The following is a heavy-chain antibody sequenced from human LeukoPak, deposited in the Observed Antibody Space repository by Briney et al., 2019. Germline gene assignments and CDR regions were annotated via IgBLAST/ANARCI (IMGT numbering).Heavy chain of an antibody. Sequence: SETLSLTCTVSGGSISSYYWSWIRQTAGKGLEWIGRIHVTGRADYNPSLKSRVTVSLDTAKNQYSLQLSSVSAADTAIYYCARGHTGQNWFDPWGQGTLVTVSS. CDR2: IHVTGRA. CDR3: ARGHTGQNWFDP. J-gene: IGHJ5*02. D-gene: IGHD2-8*02. CDR1: GGSISSYY. V-gene: IGHV4-4*07.